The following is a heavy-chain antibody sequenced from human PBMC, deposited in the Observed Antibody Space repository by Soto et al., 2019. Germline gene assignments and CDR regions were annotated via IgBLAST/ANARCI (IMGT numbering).Heavy chain of an antibody. D-gene: IGHD4-17*01. CDR1: GGSISSYY. CDR2: IYYSGST. V-gene: IGHV4-59*08. Sequence: QVQLQESGPGLVKPSETLSLTCTVSGGSISSYYWSWIRQPPGKGLEWMGYIYYSGSTNYNPSLKRRVTKSVHTSKDQCSLKLRSVTAADTAVYYCARYYGGYLDYRGQGTLVTVSS. J-gene: IGHJ4*02. CDR3: ARYYGGYLDY.